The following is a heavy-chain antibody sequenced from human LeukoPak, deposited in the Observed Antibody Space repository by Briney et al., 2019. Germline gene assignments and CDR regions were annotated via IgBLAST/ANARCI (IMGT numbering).Heavy chain of an antibody. CDR3: ATGTVSSSWLGIFDF. CDR1: GYTLTGVS. CDR2: FDPEDGET. D-gene: IGHD6-13*01. V-gene: IGHV1-24*01. J-gene: IGHJ4*02. Sequence: ASVKVSCKISGYTLTGVSMHWVRQAPGKGLEWMGRFDPEDGETLSAQRFQGRLTMTEDTSADTAYMELSSLTSDDTALYYCATGTVSSSWLGIFDFWGQGTLVTVSS.